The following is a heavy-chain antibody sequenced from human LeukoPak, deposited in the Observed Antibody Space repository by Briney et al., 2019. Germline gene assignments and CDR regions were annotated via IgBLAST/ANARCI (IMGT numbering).Heavy chain of an antibody. V-gene: IGHV3-74*01. CDR3: ARECYGSDYDY. D-gene: IGHD3-10*01. CDR1: GFTFSNYW. Sequence: GGSLRLSCAASGFTFSNYWIHWVRQAPGKGLVWVSRINSDGSSTSYADSVKGRFTISRDNAKNTLYLQMNSLRAEDTAVYYCARECYGSDYDYWGQGTLVTDSS. J-gene: IGHJ4*02. CDR2: INSDGSST.